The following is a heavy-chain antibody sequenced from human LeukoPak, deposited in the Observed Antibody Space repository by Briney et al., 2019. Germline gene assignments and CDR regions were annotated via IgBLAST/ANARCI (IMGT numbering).Heavy chain of an antibody. CDR1: GYTFSDYP. D-gene: IGHD6-19*01. CDR2: INTGNGGT. Sequence: ASVKVSCKASGYTFSDYPMHWVRQAPGQRLEWMGWINTGNGGTKYSQKFQDRVTITRETSATTAYMELSSLTSEDTAVYYCARVSDDSGWNFDYWGQGTLVTVSS. J-gene: IGHJ4*02. V-gene: IGHV1-3*04. CDR3: ARVSDDSGWNFDY.